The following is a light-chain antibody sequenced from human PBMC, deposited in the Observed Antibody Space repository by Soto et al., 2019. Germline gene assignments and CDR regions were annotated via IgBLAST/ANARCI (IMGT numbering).Light chain of an antibody. J-gene: IGLJ1*01. V-gene: IGLV2-14*01. CDR2: DVS. Sequence: QSALTQPASVSGSPGQSITISCTGTSSDVGGSNYVYWYQQHPGKAHKLMIYDVSNRPSGVSNRFSGSKSGNTASLTISGLQAEDEADYYCSSSTSSSTLLYVFGTGTKVTVL. CDR3: SSSTSSSTLLYV. CDR1: SSDVGGSNY.